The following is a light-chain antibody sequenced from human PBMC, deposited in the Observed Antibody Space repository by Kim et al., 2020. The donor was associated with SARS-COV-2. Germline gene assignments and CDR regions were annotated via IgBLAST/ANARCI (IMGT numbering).Light chain of an antibody. CDR2: QDS. V-gene: IGLV3-1*01. CDR1: QLGDKY. J-gene: IGLJ3*02. CDR3: QAWDSSTV. Sequence: SYELTQPPSVSVSPGQTASITCSGDQLGDKYACWYQQKPGQSPVLVIYQDSKRPSGIPERFSGSNSGNTATLTISGTQAMDEADYYCQAWDSSTVFG.